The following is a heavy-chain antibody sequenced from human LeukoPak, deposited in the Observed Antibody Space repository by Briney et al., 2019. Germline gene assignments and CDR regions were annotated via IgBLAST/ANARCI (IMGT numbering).Heavy chain of an antibody. Sequence: GASVKVSCKASSYTFGSYGVSWVRQAPGQGLEWMAWISPYNGNTNYAQKFQGRVTMTTDTSTSTAYMELSRLRSDDTAVYYCARGRKRLLWFGESREIDIWGQGTMVTVSS. D-gene: IGHD3-10*01. J-gene: IGHJ3*02. V-gene: IGHV1-18*01. CDR1: SYTFGSYG. CDR2: ISPYNGNT. CDR3: ARGRKRLLWFGESREIDI.